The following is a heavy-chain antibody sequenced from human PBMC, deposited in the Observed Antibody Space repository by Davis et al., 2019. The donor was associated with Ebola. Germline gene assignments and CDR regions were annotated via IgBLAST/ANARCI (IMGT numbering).Heavy chain of an antibody. J-gene: IGHJ6*02. CDR1: GFTFSDYY. Sequence: GESLKISCAASGFTFSDYYMSWIRQAPGKGLEWVSYISSSGSTIYYADSVKGRFTISRDNAKNSLYLQMNSLRAEDTAVYYCARGYDYVPNNYYYGMDVWGQGTTVTVSS. CDR3: ARGYDYVPNNYYYGMDV. CDR2: ISSSGSTI. D-gene: IGHD5-12*01. V-gene: IGHV3-11*04.